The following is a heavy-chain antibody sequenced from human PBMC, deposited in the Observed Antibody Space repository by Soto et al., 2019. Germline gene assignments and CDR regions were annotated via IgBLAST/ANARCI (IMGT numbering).Heavy chain of an antibody. J-gene: IGHJ6*03. CDR2: IKQDGSEK. V-gene: IGHV3-7*01. D-gene: IGHD2-2*02. CDR1: GFTFSSYS. Sequence: PGGSLRLSCAASGFTFSSYSMSWVRQAPGKGLEWVANIKQDGSEKYYVDSVKGRFTISRDNAKNSLYLQMNSLRAEDTAVYYCAREGCSSTSCYTYYYYYYMDVWGKGTTVTVSS. CDR3: AREGCSSTSCYTYYYYYYMDV.